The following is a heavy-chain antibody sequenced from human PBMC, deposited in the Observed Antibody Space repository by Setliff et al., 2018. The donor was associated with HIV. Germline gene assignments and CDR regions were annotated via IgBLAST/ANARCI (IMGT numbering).Heavy chain of an antibody. CDR3: AKDYVADYSHPSGRDGALDY. CDR1: GFILSRYG. J-gene: IGHJ4*02. Sequence: SLRLSCAASGFILSRYGMHWVRQAPGKGLEWVAVISYNGRSRYYADPVKGRFTISRDDSKNTLYLQMNSLRPEDTSVYYCAKDYVADYSHPSGRDGALDYWGQGTLVTVSS. D-gene: IGHD3-22*01. CDR2: ISYNGRSR. V-gene: IGHV3-30*18.